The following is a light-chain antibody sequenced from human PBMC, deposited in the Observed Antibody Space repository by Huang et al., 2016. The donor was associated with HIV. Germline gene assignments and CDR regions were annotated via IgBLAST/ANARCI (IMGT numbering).Light chain of an antibody. CDR3: QDRYNWPRFT. Sequence: EIMLTQSPATLSLSPGKRATLSCRASQSVGTYLAWYQQKPGQAPRLLIYDASLRATGIPVRFSGSGSGTNFTLTISRLEPEDFAVYFCQDRYNWPRFTFGPGTKVDIK. J-gene: IGKJ3*01. CDR2: DAS. V-gene: IGKV3-11*01. CDR1: QSVGTY.